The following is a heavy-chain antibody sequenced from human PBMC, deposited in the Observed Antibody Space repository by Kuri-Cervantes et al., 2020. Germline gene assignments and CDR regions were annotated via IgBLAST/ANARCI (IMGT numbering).Heavy chain of an antibody. Sequence: GGSLRLSCAASGFTFSSYGMHWVRQAPGKGLECVAVISYDGSNKYYADSVKGRFTISRDNSKNTLYLQMNSLRAEDTAVYYCARGRRGEPRAFDYWSQGTLVTVSS. CDR1: GFTFSSYG. V-gene: IGHV3-30*03. J-gene: IGHJ4*02. CDR3: ARGRRGEPRAFDY. D-gene: IGHD3-10*01. CDR2: ISYDGSNK.